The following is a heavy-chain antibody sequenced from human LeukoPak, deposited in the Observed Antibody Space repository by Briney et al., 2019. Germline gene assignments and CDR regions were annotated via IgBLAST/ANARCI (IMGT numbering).Heavy chain of an antibody. D-gene: IGHD3-9*01. CDR3: ARRVLRYFDWLLLRGAFDI. Sequence: SETLSLTCAVYGASFSGYYWSWIRQPPGKGLEWIGEINHSGSTNYNPSLKSRVTISVDTSKNQFSLKLSSVTAADTAVYYCARRVLRYFDWLLLRGAFDIWGQGTMVTVSS. CDR1: GASFSGYY. V-gene: IGHV4-34*01. CDR2: INHSGST. J-gene: IGHJ3*02.